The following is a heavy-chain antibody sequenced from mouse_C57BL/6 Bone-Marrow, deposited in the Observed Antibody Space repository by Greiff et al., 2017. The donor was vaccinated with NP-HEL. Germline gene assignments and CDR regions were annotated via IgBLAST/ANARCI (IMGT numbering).Heavy chain of an antibody. CDR1: GYSFTDYN. V-gene: IGHV1-39*01. Sequence: EVKLVESGPELVKPGASVKISCKASGYSFTDYNMNWVKQSNGKSLEWIGVINPNYGTTSYNQKFKGKATLTVDQSSSTAYMQLNSLTSEDSAVYYCARWGYYGSSYPYFDYWGQGTTLTVSS. CDR2: INPNYGTT. J-gene: IGHJ2*01. D-gene: IGHD1-1*01. CDR3: ARWGYYGSSYPYFDY.